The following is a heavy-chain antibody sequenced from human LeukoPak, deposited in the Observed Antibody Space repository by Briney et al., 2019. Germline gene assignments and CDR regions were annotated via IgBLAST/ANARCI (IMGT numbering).Heavy chain of an antibody. CDR3: ARDGYTAAVGTGFDP. CDR2: INPSGGST. CDR1: GYTFTSYY. Sequence: ASVKVSCKASGYTFTSYYMHWVRQAPGQGLEWMGIINPSGGSTSYAQKFQGGVTMTRDTSTSTVYMELSSLRSEDTAVYYCARDGYTAAVGTGFDPWGQGTLVTASS. D-gene: IGHD6-13*01. J-gene: IGHJ5*02. V-gene: IGHV1-46*01.